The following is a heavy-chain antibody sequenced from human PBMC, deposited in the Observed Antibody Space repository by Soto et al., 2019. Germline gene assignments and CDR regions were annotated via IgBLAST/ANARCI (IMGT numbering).Heavy chain of an antibody. V-gene: IGHV3-23*01. CDR3: ATSRVYFDY. J-gene: IGHJ4*02. Sequence: EVQLLESGGGLVQPGGSLRLSCAASGFTFSSYAMSWVRQAPGKGLEWVSAISGSGGSTYYADSVKGRFTISRDNSKKTLYLKMTSLRAEDPDLYYCATSRVYFDYWGQGPLVPVSS. CDR2: ISGSGGST. CDR1: GFTFSSYA.